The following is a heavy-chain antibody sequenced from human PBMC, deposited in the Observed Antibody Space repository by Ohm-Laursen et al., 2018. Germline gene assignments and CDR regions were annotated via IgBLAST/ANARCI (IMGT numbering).Heavy chain of an antibody. CDR3: ARSVSNSGYFRHDAFDL. D-gene: IGHD3-22*01. CDR2: INSVSSHR. Sequence: SLRLSCAASGFTLSSYSMNWIRQAPGKGLEWLSYINSVSSHRYEGDPARGRFTMSRDNAKNSVDLQLTSLRVEDTAVYYCARSVSNSGYFRHDAFDLWGQGTMLIVSS. V-gene: IGHV3-48*01. J-gene: IGHJ3*01. CDR1: GFTLSSYS.